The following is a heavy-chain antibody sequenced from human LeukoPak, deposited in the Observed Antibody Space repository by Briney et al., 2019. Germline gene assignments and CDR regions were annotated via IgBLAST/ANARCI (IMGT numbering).Heavy chain of an antibody. V-gene: IGHV4-39*01. CDR1: GGSISSSYYY. D-gene: IGHD3-3*01. Sequence: SETLSLTCTVSGGSISSSYYYWGWIRQPPGKGLEWIGSIYYSGSTYYNPSLKSRVTISVDTSKNQFSLKLRSVTAADTAVYYCARVHYDFWSGYYDYWGQGTLVTVS. CDR2: IYYSGST. CDR3: ARVHYDFWSGYYDY. J-gene: IGHJ4*02.